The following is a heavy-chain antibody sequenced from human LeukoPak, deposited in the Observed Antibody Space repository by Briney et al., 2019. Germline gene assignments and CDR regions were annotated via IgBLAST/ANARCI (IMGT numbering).Heavy chain of an antibody. CDR2: ISTYNGNT. Sequence: ASVKVSCKASGYTFSSYGISWVRQAPGQGLEWMGWISTYNGNTNCAQKLQGRLTMTTDTSTSAAYMELRSLRSDDTAVYYCARRGYYYDTSGYYYFDYWGQGTLVNVSS. J-gene: IGHJ4*02. V-gene: IGHV1-18*01. D-gene: IGHD3-22*01. CDR3: ARRGYYYDTSGYYYFDY. CDR1: GYTFSSYG.